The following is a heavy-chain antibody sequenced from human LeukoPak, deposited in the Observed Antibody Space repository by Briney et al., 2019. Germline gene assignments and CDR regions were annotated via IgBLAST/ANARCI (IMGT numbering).Heavy chain of an antibody. CDR1: GDPISSYY. Sequence: PSETLSLTCTVSGDPISSYYWSWIRQPAGKGLEWIGRIYTSGSTNYNPSLKGRVTMSVDTSKNQFSLKLSSVTAADTAVYYCARDSIHEVDNWFDPWGQGTLVTVSS. V-gene: IGHV4-4*07. J-gene: IGHJ5*02. CDR2: IYTSGST. CDR3: ARDSIHEVDNWFDP.